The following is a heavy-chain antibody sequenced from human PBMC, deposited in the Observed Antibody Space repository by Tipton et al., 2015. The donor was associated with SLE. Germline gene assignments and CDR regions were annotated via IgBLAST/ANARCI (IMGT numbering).Heavy chain of an antibody. Sequence: TLSLTCSVSGEFISSNNYYWGWIRQSPGKDLGWIGSINHSGNTHYNPSLKSRVTISVDTSKNQFSLKLSSVTAADTAVYYCARGLTAETGGDAFDIWGQGTMVAVSS. CDR3: ARGLTAETGGDAFDI. CDR1: GEFISSNNYY. CDR2: INHSGNT. D-gene: IGHD7-27*01. J-gene: IGHJ3*02. V-gene: IGHV4-39*07.